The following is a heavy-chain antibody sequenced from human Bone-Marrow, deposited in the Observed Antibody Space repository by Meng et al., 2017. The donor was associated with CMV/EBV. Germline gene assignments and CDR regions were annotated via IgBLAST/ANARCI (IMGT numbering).Heavy chain of an antibody. J-gene: IGHJ5*02. CDR3: ARQPYCSSTSCYTWFDP. CDR1: FTFSDYY. CDR2: ISSSGSTI. V-gene: IGHV3-11*04. Sequence: FTFSDYYMSWIRQAPGKGLEWVSYISSSGSTIYYADSVKGRFTISRDNAKNSLYLQMNSLRAEDTAVYYCARQPYCSSTSCYTWFDPWGQGTLVTVSS. D-gene: IGHD2-2*02.